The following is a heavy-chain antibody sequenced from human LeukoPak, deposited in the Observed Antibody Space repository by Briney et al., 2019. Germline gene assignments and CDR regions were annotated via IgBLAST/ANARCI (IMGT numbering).Heavy chain of an antibody. D-gene: IGHD5-24*01. CDR1: GLSFSSYA. J-gene: IGHJ4*02. CDR2: ISGSGGTT. V-gene: IGHV3-23*01. Sequence: GGSLRLSCQAPGLSFSSYAMSWAPKPPGKGLKWVSGISGSGGTTYYADSVKGRITISRDNSKNTLYLQMNSLRAEDTAVYYCAKDRNGYNYRDYWGQGTLVTVSS. CDR3: AKDRNGYNYRDY.